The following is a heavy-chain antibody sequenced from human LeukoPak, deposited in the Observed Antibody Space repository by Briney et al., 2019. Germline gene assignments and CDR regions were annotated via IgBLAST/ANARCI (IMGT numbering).Heavy chain of an antibody. V-gene: IGHV4-34*01. CDR3: ARMWFYSGSFSFDY. J-gene: IGHJ4*02. Sequence: SETLSLTCGVYDGSFSTYNWTWIRQPPGQGLEWIGQINHISTTKYNPSLESRVTLSVDTSKNQFSLRLTSVTAADTAVYYCARMWFYSGSFSFDYWGQGILVTVSS. D-gene: IGHD2-15*01. CDR2: INHISTT. CDR1: DGSFSTYN.